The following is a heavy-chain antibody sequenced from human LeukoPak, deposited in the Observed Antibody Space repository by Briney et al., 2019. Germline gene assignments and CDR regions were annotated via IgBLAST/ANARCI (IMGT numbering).Heavy chain of an antibody. Sequence: PGGSLRLSCEASGFTFSSYWMSWVRQAPGKGLEWVANIKEDGSEKYYVDSVKGRFAISRDSAKNSLYLQMNSLRAEDTAVYYCADGEGRPLNYWGRGILVTVSS. J-gene: IGHJ4*02. CDR1: GFTFSSYW. V-gene: IGHV3-7*01. D-gene: IGHD3-3*01. CDR3: ADGEGRPLNY. CDR2: IKEDGSEK.